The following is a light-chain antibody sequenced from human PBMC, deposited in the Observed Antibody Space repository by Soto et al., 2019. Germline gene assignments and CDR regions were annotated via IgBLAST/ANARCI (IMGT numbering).Light chain of an antibody. J-gene: IGKJ1*01. V-gene: IGKV3-20*01. CDR3: PQHGTAPPSWT. CDR2: GAS. Sequence: ETVLTQSPGTLSLSPGERATLFCRASQSITSNHLAWYQQKPGQALRLLIYGASSRATGITDRFSGSGSGTDFTLTISSLEPEDFAVYYCPQHGTAPPSWTFGQGTKVEIK. CDR1: QSITSNH.